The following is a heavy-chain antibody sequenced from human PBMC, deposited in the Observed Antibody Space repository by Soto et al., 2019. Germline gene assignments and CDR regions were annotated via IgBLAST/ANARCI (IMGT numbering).Heavy chain of an antibody. CDR2: TYYRSKWYN. J-gene: IGHJ6*02. Sequence: SQTLSLTCAISGDSVSSNSAAWNWIRQSPSRGLEWLGRTYYRSKWYNDYAVSVKSRITINPDTSKNQFSLQLNSVTPEDTAVYYCARATEGYCTNGVCHTHFPGGMDVWGQGTTVTVSS. CDR1: GDSVSSNSAA. D-gene: IGHD2-8*01. CDR3: ARATEGYCTNGVCHTHFPGGMDV. V-gene: IGHV6-1*01.